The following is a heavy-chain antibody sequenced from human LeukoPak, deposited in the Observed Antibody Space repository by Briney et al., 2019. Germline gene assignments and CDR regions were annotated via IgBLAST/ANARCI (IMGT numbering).Heavy chain of an antibody. CDR2: IYTSGST. CDR3: ARGPDDYSNYDGFSYFDY. V-gene: IGHV4-4*07. D-gene: IGHD4-11*01. Sequence: PSETLSLTCTVSGGSISSYYWSRIRQPAGKGLEWIGRIYTSGSTNYNPSLKSRVTMSVDTSKNQFSLKLSSVTAADTAVYYCARGPDDYSNYDGFSYFDYWGQGTLVTVSS. CDR1: GGSISSYY. J-gene: IGHJ4*02.